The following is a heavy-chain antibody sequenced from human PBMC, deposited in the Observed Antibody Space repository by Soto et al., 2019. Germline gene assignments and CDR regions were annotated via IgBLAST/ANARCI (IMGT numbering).Heavy chain of an antibody. CDR2: INHSGST. J-gene: IGHJ4*02. V-gene: IGHV4-34*01. CDR1: GGSFSGYY. D-gene: IGHD3-16*02. CDR3: ARVLYDYVWGSYRFFDY. Sequence: PSETRSLTCAVYGGSFSGYYWSWIRQPPGKGLEWIGEINHSGSTNYNPSLKSRVTISVDTSKNQFSLKLSSVTAADTAVYYCARVLYDYVWGSYRFFDYWGQGTLVTVSS.